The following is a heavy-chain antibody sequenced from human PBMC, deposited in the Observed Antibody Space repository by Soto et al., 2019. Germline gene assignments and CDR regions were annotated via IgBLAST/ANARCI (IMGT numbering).Heavy chain of an antibody. CDR3: ARGYAGYCSGGTCYWFDP. Sequence: EVQLLESGGGLVKPGGSLRLSCAASGFSFSSYSMNWVRQAPGKGLEWVSSISSSASHINYADSVKGRFTISRDNAKKSLYLQMNSLRAEDTAVYYCARGYAGYCSGGTCYWFDPWGHGTLVTVSS. CDR2: ISSSASHI. CDR1: GFSFSSYS. J-gene: IGHJ5*02. D-gene: IGHD2-15*01. V-gene: IGHV3-21*01.